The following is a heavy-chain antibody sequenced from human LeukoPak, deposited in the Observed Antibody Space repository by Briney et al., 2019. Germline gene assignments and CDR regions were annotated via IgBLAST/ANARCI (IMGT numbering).Heavy chain of an antibody. CDR1: GFTLSNYD. V-gene: IGHV3-13*01. D-gene: IGHD6-19*01. J-gene: IGHJ4*02. CDR2: IGTSGDT. CDR3: ARGGYGSGWYYFDY. Sequence: RPGGSLRLSCAASGFTLSNYDMHWVRQATGKGLEWVSAIGTSGDTYYPGSVKGRFTISRENAKNSLYLQMNSLRAGDTAVYYCARGGYGSGWYYFDYWGQGTLATVSS.